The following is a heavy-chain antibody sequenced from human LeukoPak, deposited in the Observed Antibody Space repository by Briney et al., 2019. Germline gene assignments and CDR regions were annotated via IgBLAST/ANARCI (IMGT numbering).Heavy chain of an antibody. V-gene: IGHV3-23*01. D-gene: IGHD4-11*01. CDR2: ISISGTKT. Sequence: PGGSLRLSCEASDFDFSSHAMTWVRQAPGKGLEWLSAISISGTKTYYADSVKGRFTISRDNSKNTLYLQMNSLRAEDTAVYYCARGRQCDYWGQGTLVTVSS. J-gene: IGHJ4*02. CDR3: ARGRQCDY. CDR1: DFDFSSHA.